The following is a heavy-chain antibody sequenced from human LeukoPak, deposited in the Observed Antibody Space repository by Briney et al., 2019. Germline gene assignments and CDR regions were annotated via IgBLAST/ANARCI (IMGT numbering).Heavy chain of an antibody. Sequence: QTGGSLRLSCAASGFTFSNSWMHWVRQVPGKGLLWVSRMNSDGSVTNYADSVKGRFTISRDNARNTLYLQIHTLTVEDTAVYYCARAGSFRFDYWGQRTLVTVSS. V-gene: IGHV3-74*01. CDR1: GFTFSNSW. CDR2: MNSDGSVT. J-gene: IGHJ4*02. D-gene: IGHD1-14*01. CDR3: ARAGSFRFDY.